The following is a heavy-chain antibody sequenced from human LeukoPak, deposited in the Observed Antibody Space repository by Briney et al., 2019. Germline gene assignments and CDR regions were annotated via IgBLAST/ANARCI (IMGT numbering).Heavy chain of an antibody. D-gene: IGHD6-6*01. CDR3: ARKGRAARLPAYYYYYMDV. Sequence: GTLRLSCAGSGFPFSIYGMNWIRQPPGKGLEWIGEINHSGSTNYNPSLKSRVTISVDTSKNQFSLKLSSVTAADTAVYYCARKGRAARLPAYYYYYMDVWGKGTTVTVSS. CDR2: INHSGST. J-gene: IGHJ6*03. V-gene: IGHV4-34*01. CDR1: GFPFSIYG.